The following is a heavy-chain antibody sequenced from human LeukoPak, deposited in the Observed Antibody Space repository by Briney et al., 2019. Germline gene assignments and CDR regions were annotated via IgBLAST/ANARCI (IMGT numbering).Heavy chain of an antibody. CDR2: IYYSGST. CDR3: ARHIVWYSSGAPAFDI. Sequence: KPSETLSLTCTVSGGSISSYYWSWIRQPPGKGLEWIGYIYYSGSTNYNPSLKSRVTISVDTSKNQLSLKLSSVTAADTAVYYCARHIVWYSSGAPAFDIWGQGTMVTVSS. D-gene: IGHD6-25*01. CDR1: GGSISSYY. V-gene: IGHV4-59*08. J-gene: IGHJ3*02.